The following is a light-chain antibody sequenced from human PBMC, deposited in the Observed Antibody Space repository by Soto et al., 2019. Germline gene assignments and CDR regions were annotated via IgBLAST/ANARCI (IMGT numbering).Light chain of an antibody. CDR3: CSYAGSYTYV. V-gene: IGLV2-11*01. Sequence: QSALTQPRSVSGSPGQSVTISCTGTSSDVGDYNFVSWYQQHPGKAPKLVIYDVTKRPSGAPDRFSASKSGNTASLTISGLQADDEADYYCCSYAGSYTYVFGTGTKLTVL. CDR2: DVT. J-gene: IGLJ1*01. CDR1: SSDVGDYNF.